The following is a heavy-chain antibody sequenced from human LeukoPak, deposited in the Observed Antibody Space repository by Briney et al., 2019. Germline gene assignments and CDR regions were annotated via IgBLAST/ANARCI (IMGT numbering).Heavy chain of an antibody. CDR1: GFTFSSYG. CDR2: VSYAGTNK. V-gene: IGHV3-33*01. Sequence: PGGSLRLSCAASGFTFSSYGMHWVRQAPGKGLEWVAVVSYAGTNKYYADSVKGRFTISRDNSKNTLYLQMNSLRAEDTAVYYCARDISSRYFDLWGQGTLVTVCS. CDR3: ARDISSRYFDL. J-gene: IGHJ4*02.